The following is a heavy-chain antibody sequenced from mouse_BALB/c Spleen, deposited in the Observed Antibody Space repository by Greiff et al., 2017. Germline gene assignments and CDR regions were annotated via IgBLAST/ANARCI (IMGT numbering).Heavy chain of an antibody. CDR1: GYTFTSYW. J-gene: IGHJ4*01. CDR2: INPSNGRT. CDR3: AIIYYGNYGDAMDY. Sequence: VQLQQPGAELVKPGASVKLSCKASGYTFTSYWMHWVKQRPGQGLEWIGEINPSNGRTNYNEKFKSKATLTVDKSSSTAYMQLSSLTSEDSAVYYCAIIYYGNYGDAMDYWGQGTSVTVSS. V-gene: IGHV1S81*02. D-gene: IGHD2-1*01.